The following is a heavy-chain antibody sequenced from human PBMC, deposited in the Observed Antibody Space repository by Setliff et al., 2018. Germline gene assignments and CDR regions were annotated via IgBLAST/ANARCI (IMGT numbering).Heavy chain of an antibody. CDR1: GYTFTGYY. J-gene: IGHJ3*02. CDR3: ARDGGGNSDAFDI. D-gene: IGHD3-16*01. CDR2: INPSSGAT. V-gene: IGHV1-2*06. Sequence: ASVKVSCKASGYTFTGYYMYWVRQAPGQGLEWMGRINPSSGATIYAQKFQGRVTMTSDTSISTAYMELGRLRSDDTAVYFCARDGGGNSDAFDIWGQGTMVTVSS.